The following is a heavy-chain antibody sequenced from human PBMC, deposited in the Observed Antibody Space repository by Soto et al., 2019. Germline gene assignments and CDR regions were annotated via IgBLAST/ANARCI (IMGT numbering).Heavy chain of an antibody. CDR2: IYYSGST. J-gene: IGHJ6*02. CDR3: ARERMWYYDIWPSQSSPGLYGMDV. D-gene: IGHD3-9*01. CDR1: GGSISSGGYY. Sequence: QVQLQESGPGLVKPSQTLSLTCTVSGGSISSGGYYWSWIRQHPGKGLEWIGYIYYSGSTYYNPSLKSRVNQSVDTPKNQFALTLSSVTAADTAVYYCARERMWYYDIWPSQSSPGLYGMDVWGQGPTVTVSS. V-gene: IGHV4-31*03.